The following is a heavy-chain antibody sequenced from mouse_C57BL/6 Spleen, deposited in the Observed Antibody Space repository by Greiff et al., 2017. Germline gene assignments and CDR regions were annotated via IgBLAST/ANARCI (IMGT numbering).Heavy chain of an antibody. D-gene: IGHD2-4*01. CDR2: ISYDGSN. V-gene: IGHV3-6*01. CDR1: GYSITSGYY. Sequence: ESGPGLVKPSQSLSLTCSVTGYSITSGYYWNWIRQFPGNKLEWMGYISYDGSNNYNPSLKNRISITRDTSKNQFFLKLNSVTTEDTATYYCASEIKEAWFAYWGQGTLVTVSA. CDR3: ASEIKEAWFAY. J-gene: IGHJ3*01.